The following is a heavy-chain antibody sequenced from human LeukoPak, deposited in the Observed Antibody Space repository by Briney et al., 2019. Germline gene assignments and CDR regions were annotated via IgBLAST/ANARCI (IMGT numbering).Heavy chain of an antibody. D-gene: IGHD3-22*01. CDR3: AKDMGYYDSSGYYYQDY. CDR1: GFTFSSYG. J-gene: IGHJ4*02. V-gene: IGHV3-30*02. CDR2: IRYDGSNK. Sequence: GGSLRLSCAASGFTFSSYGMHWVRQAPGKGLERVAFIRYDGSNKYYADSVKGRFTISRDNSKNTLYLQMNSLRAEDTAVYYCAKDMGYYDSSGYYYQDYWGQGTLVTVSS.